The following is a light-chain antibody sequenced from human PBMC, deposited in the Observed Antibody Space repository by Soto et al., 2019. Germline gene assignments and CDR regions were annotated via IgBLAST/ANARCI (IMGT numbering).Light chain of an antibody. CDR2: GAS. Sequence: DIQMTQSPSTLSASVGDRVIITRRASHSISKWLAWYQQKPGKAPKLLIYGASSLESGVPSRFSGSGSGTEFTLTISSLQPDDFATYYCQQYNSYDMWTFGQGTKVDIK. J-gene: IGKJ1*01. V-gene: IGKV1-5*01. CDR3: QQYNSYDMWT. CDR1: HSISKW.